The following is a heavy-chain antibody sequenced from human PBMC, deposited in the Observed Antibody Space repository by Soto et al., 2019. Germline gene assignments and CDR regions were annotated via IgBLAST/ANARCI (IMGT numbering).Heavy chain of an antibody. D-gene: IGHD4-4*01. J-gene: IGHJ4*02. Sequence: GASVKVSCKASGYTFTSYDINWVRQATGQGLEWMGWMNPNSGNTGYAQKFQGRVTMTRNTSISTAYMELSSLRSEDTAVYYCARWADYSNQALDYWGQGTLVTVSS. V-gene: IGHV1-8*01. CDR3: ARWADYSNQALDY. CDR1: GYTFTSYD. CDR2: MNPNSGNT.